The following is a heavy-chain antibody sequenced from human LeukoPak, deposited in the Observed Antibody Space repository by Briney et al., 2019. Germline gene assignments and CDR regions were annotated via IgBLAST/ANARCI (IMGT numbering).Heavy chain of an antibody. Sequence: ASVKVSCKASVYTFTSYDINGVRHAPGQGLEWMGWMNPNSGNTGYAQKIQGRVTITRNTSIRTAYMELSSLRSEETAVYYCERVNIVGATTAFDIWGEGTMVTVSS. J-gene: IGHJ3*02. D-gene: IGHD1-26*01. CDR2: MNPNSGNT. V-gene: IGHV1-8*03. CDR3: ERVNIVGATTAFDI. CDR1: VYTFTSYD.